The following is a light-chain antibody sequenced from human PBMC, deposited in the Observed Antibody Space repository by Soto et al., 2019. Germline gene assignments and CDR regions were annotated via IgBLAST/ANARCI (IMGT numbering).Light chain of an antibody. J-gene: IGKJ4*01. CDR3: QQYSKWPLT. V-gene: IGKV3-15*01. CDR1: QSVYNT. CDR2: GAS. Sequence: EIVMTQSPATLSLSPGERATLSCRASQSVYNTLAWYQQKPGQAPRLLIYGASTRATGIPARFSGTGSATEFTLTISSLQSEDSAVYYCQQYSKWPLTFGGGTKVEI.